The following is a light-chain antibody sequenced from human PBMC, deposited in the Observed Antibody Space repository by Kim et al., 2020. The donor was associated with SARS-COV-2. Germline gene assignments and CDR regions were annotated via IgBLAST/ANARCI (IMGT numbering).Light chain of an antibody. CDR3: QQYQTYSFT. Sequence: DIQMTQSPSTLSASVGDRVIITCRVSQSVADWLAWYQQKPGKAPKLLIYMAYNLEKGVPSRFSGSGFGTEFTLTINSLQPDDFATYYCQQYQTYSFTFGPGTKWIS. J-gene: IGKJ3*01. CDR1: QSVADW. V-gene: IGKV1-5*03. CDR2: MAY.